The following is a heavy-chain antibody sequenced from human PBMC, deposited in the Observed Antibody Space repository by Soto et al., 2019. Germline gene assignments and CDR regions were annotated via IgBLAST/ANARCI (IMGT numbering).Heavy chain of an antibody. CDR2: IYATGTT. J-gene: IGHJ5*02. D-gene: IGHD1-1*01. Sequence: SETLSLTCTVSGGSISGFYWSWIRKSAGKGLEWIGRIYATGTTDYNPSLKSRVMMSVDTSKKQFSLKLRSVTAADTAVYYCVSDRTKTLRDWFDPWGQGSSVTVSS. CDR3: VSDRTKTLRDWFDP. CDR1: GGSISGFY. V-gene: IGHV4-4*07.